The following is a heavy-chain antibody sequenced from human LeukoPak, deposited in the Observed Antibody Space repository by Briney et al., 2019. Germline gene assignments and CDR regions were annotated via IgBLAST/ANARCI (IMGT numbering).Heavy chain of an antibody. CDR2: IYYSGST. J-gene: IGHJ6*03. CDR1: GGSISSYY. CDR3: VRAGPYYYYMDV. V-gene: IGHV4-59*01. Sequence: SETLSLTCTVSGGSISSYYWSWIRQPPGKGLEWIGYIYYSGSTNYNPSLKSRVTISVDTSKNQFSLKLSSVTAADTAVYYCVRAGPYYYYMDVWGKGTTVTVSS. D-gene: IGHD1-14*01.